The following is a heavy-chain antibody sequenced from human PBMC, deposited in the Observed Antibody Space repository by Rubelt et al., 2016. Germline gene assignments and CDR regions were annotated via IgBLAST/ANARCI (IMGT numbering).Heavy chain of an antibody. CDR3: ARVEQQLGLDY. CDR2: IYYSGCT. J-gene: IGHJ4*02. V-gene: IGHV4-39*07. D-gene: IGHD6-13*01. CDR1: GGSISSSSYY. Sequence: QVQLQESGPGLVKPSETLSLTCTVSGGSISSSSYYWGWIRQPPGKGLEWIGSIYYSGCTYYNPSLKSRVTISVDTSKNQFSLKLSSVTAADTAVYYCARVEQQLGLDYWGQGTLVTVSS.